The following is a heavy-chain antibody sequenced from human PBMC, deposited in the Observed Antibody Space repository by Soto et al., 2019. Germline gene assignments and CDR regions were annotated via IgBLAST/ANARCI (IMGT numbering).Heavy chain of an antibody. Sequence: GGSLRLSCAASGFRFNYAWMSWVRQDTGKGLEWVGRIKSKTDGGTADYAAPVKGRFTIPRDDSKNTLYLQMNSLNTEDTAVYYCTTEIPVTARIDYWGQGTLVTVSS. CDR1: GFRFNYAW. CDR3: TTEIPVTARIDY. V-gene: IGHV3-15*01. D-gene: IGHD5-18*01. J-gene: IGHJ4*02. CDR2: IKSKTDGGTA.